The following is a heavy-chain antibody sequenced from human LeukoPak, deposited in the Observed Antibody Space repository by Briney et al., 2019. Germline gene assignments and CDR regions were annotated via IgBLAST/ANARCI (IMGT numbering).Heavy chain of an antibody. D-gene: IGHD3-10*01. Sequence: SETLSLTCTVSGASISRDYWTWIRQPPGKGLEWIGYIYNGGSTNYNPSLKSRVTISVDTSKNQFSLKLSSVTAADTAVYYCARGLRAIYYGSGSYPSNDAFDIWGQGTMVTVSS. CDR2: IYNGGST. J-gene: IGHJ3*02. V-gene: IGHV4-59*12. CDR3: ARGLRAIYYGSGSYPSNDAFDI. CDR1: GASISRDY.